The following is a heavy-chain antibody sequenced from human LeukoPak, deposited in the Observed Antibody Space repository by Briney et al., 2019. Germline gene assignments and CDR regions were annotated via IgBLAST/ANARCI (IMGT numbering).Heavy chain of an antibody. CDR1: GFTFSSYG. V-gene: IGHV3-33*06. Sequence: GGSLRLSCAASGFTFSSYGMHWVRQAPGKGLEWVAVIWYDGSNKYYADSVKGRFTISRDNAKKSLYLQMNSLREEDTAVYYCAKNGAVAGTCDYWGQGILVTVSS. D-gene: IGHD6-19*01. J-gene: IGHJ4*02. CDR2: IWYDGSNK. CDR3: AKNGAVAGTCDY.